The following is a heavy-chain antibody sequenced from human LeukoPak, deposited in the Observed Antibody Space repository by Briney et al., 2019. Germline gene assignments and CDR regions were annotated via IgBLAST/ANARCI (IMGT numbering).Heavy chain of an antibody. V-gene: IGHV4-59*01. D-gene: IGHD4-11*01. CDR2: IYYSGGST. CDR3: ARDYSNYGFDP. J-gene: IGHJ5*02. Sequence: SETLSLTCTVSAGSISSSYWSWIRQPPGKGLEWIGYIYYSGGSTNYNPSLKSRVTISVDTSKNQSSLKLSSVTAADTAVYYCARDYSNYGFDPWGQGTLVTVSS. CDR1: AGSISSSY.